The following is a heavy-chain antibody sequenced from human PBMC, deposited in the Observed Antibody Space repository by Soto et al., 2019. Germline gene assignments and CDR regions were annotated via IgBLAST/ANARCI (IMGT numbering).Heavy chain of an antibody. CDR1: GGSFSGYY. D-gene: IGHD2-2*01. Sequence: PSETLSLTCAVYGGSFSGYYWSWIRQPPGKGLEWIGEINHSGSTNYNPSLKSRVTISVDTSKNQFSLKLSSVTAADTAVYYCARDPCTSCSHFDYWGQGTLVTVSS. CDR2: INHSGST. V-gene: IGHV4-34*01. CDR3: ARDPCTSCSHFDY. J-gene: IGHJ4*02.